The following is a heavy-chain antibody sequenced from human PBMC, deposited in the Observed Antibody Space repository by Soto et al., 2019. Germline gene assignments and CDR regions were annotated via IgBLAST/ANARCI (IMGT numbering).Heavy chain of an antibody. CDR2: IYYSGST. J-gene: IGHJ4*02. V-gene: IGHV4-61*01. CDR3: ARGPHDYFSI. Sequence: QVQLQESGPGLVKPSETLSLTCTVSGGSVSSGSYYWSWIRQPPGKGLEWIGYIYYSGSTNYNPSLKSRVTISVDTSKNQFSLKLSSVTAADTAVYYCARGPHDYFSIWGQGTLVTVSS. CDR1: GGSVSSGSYY.